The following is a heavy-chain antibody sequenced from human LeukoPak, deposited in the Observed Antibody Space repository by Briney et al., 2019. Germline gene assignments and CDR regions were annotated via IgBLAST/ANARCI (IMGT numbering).Heavy chain of an antibody. Sequence: PSETLSLTRTVSGGSISSYYWSWIRQPPGKGLEWIGYISFSGSTNYNASLQSRVTISVDTSKNQFSLRLYSVTAADTAVYYCARHAGGTTRDYWGQGTLVTVSS. CDR2: ISFSGST. D-gene: IGHD1-1*01. CDR3: ARHAGGTTRDY. V-gene: IGHV4-59*08. J-gene: IGHJ4*02. CDR1: GGSISSYY.